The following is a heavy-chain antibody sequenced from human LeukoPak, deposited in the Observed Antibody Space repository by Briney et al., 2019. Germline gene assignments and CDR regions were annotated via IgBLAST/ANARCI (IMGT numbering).Heavy chain of an antibody. Sequence: SQTLSLTCTVSGGSISSGGYYWSWIRQHPGKGLEWIGYIYYSGSTYYNPSLKSRVTISVDTSKNQFSLKLSSVTAADTAVYYCASTMITMVRGVTSTHWYFDLWGRGTLVTVSS. V-gene: IGHV4-31*03. CDR3: ASTMITMVRGVTSTHWYFDL. D-gene: IGHD3-10*01. CDR2: IYYSGST. J-gene: IGHJ2*01. CDR1: GGSISSGGYY.